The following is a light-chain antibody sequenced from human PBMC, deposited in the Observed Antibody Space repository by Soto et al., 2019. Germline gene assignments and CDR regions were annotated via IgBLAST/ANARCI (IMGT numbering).Light chain of an antibody. CDR1: QNVSSN. J-gene: IGKJ2*01. Sequence: EIVMTQSPATLSVSPGERATLSCRASQNVSSNLAWYQQKPGQAPRLLIYGASTRATGIPARFSGSGSGTEFTLTSISLQSEDFAVYYCQQYNSWPMYTFGQGTKLEIK. V-gene: IGKV3-15*01. CDR3: QQYNSWPMYT. CDR2: GAS.